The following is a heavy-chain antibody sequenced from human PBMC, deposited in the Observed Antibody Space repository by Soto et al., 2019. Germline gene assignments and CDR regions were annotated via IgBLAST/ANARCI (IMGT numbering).Heavy chain of an antibody. CDR3: ARGGVSTRTFDY. CDR1: GYSFSCYW. J-gene: IGHJ4*02. V-gene: IGHV5-51*01. CDR2: IYPSDSDT. D-gene: IGHD3-3*01. Sequence: GESLKISCTSSGYSFSCYWIAWVRQMPGKGLELMGIIYPSDSDTRYRPSFQGQVTISADKSISSAYLQWSSLRASDTAMYYCARGGVSTRTFDYWGQGTPVTVSS.